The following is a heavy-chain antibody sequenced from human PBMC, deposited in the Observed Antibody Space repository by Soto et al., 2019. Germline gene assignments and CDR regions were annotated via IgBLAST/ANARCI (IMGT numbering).Heavy chain of an antibody. V-gene: IGHV1-69*02. CDR1: GGTFSSYT. Sequence: QVQLVQSGAAVKKPGSSVKVSCKASGGTFSSYTISWVRQATGQGLEWMGRIIPILGIANYAQKFQGRVTITADKSTITAYMELSSLRSEDTAVYYCASRIAASGTVIDYWGQGTLVTVSS. CDR2: IIPILGIA. D-gene: IGHD6-13*01. J-gene: IGHJ4*02. CDR3: ASRIAASGTVIDY.